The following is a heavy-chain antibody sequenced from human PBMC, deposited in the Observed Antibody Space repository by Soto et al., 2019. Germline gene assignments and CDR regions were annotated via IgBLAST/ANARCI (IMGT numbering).Heavy chain of an antibody. V-gene: IGHV4-61*08. J-gene: IGHJ6*02. D-gene: IGHD1-26*01. CDR3: ARYTSTTNYYYYGMDV. CDR2: IYYSGST. CDR1: GGSISSRGYC. Sequence: SETLSLTCTVSGGSISSRGYCWSWIRQHPGKGLEWIGYIYYSGSTNYNPSLKSRVTISVDTSKNQFSLKLSSVTAADTAVYYCARYTSTTNYYYYGMDVWGQGTTVTVSS.